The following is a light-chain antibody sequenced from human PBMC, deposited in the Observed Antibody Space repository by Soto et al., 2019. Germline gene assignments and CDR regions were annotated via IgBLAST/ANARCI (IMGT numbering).Light chain of an antibody. J-gene: IGKJ5*01. CDR3: QQYGNWPLIT. CDR1: QSVTSF. V-gene: IGKV3-11*01. Sequence: EVVLTQSPATLSLSPGDKAILSCRASQSVTSFLAWYQQKPGQAPRLLIYDSSNRATGIPARFSGSGSGTDFTLTIGSLEAEDFAVYYCQQYGNWPLITFGQGTRLEI. CDR2: DSS.